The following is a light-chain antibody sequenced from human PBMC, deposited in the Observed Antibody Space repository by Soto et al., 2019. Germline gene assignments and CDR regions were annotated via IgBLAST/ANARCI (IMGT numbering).Light chain of an antibody. CDR2: KAS. J-gene: IGKJ5*01. CDR3: QHYNSYSEA. CDR1: QSISSW. Sequence: DLQITQSPSTLSASVGDRVTITCRASQSISSWLAWYQQKPGKAPKLLIYKASSLESGVPSRFSGSGSGTEFTLTISSLQPDDFATYYCQHYNSYSEAFGQGARLEIK. V-gene: IGKV1-5*03.